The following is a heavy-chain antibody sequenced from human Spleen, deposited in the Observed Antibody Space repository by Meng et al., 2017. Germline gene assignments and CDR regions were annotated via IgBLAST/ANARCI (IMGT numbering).Heavy chain of an antibody. J-gene: IGHJ4*02. D-gene: IGHD6-13*01. V-gene: IGHV4-59*01. CDR3: AAGYSSTWFDY. CDR1: GGSIRTYY. CDR2: SDYSGST. Sequence: SETLSLTCTVSGGSIRTYYGSWIRQTPGKGLEWIGNSDYSGSTNYNPSLKSRVTISVDTSKNQFSLKLRSVTAADTAVYYCAAGYSSTWFDYWGQGTVVTVSS.